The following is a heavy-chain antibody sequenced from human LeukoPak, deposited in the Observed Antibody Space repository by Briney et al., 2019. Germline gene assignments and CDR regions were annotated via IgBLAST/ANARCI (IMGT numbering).Heavy chain of an antibody. CDR2: IYSGGST. V-gene: IGHV3-53*01. Sequence: GGSLRLSCAASGFTVSSKYMSWVRQAPGKGLEWVSVIYSGGSTYYADSVKGRFTISRDNSKNTLYLQMNSLRVEDTAVYYCVRDFRSADYWGQGTLVTVSS. CDR1: GFTVSSKY. J-gene: IGHJ4*02. CDR3: VRDFRSADY.